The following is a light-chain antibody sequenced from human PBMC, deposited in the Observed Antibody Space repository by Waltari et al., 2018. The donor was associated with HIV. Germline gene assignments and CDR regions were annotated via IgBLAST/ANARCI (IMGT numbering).Light chain of an antibody. CDR1: ELPKQY. J-gene: IGLJ3*02. V-gene: IGLV3-25*03. Sequence: SYELTQPPSVSVSPGQTARITCSGDELPKQYAYWYQQKPGKAPILVIYKDNERPSGIPERFSGSSSGTTVTLTISGVQAEDEADYYCQSADNSGTWVFGGGTKLTVL. CDR3: QSADNSGTWV. CDR2: KDN.